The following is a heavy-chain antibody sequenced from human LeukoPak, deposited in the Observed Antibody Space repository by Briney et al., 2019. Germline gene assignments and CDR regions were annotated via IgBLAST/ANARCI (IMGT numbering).Heavy chain of an antibody. Sequence: ASVTVSCKASGYIFTVYYMHWVRQAPGQGLEWMGWINPNSGGTNYAQKFQGRVTMTRDTSISTAYMELSGLRSDDTAVYYCARAAGSDSRDYFDYWGQGTLVTVSS. D-gene: IGHD2-21*02. J-gene: IGHJ4*02. CDR2: INPNSGGT. V-gene: IGHV1-2*02. CDR3: ARAAGSDSRDYFDY. CDR1: GYIFTVYY.